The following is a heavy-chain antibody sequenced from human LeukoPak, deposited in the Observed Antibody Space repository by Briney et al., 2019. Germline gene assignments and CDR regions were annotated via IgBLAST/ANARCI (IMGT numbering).Heavy chain of an antibody. V-gene: IGHV5-51*01. J-gene: IGHJ4*02. D-gene: IGHD3-3*01. CDR3: ARQTLDFWSGYTFDY. CDR2: IYPGDSDT. CDR1: GYRFTSYW. Sequence: GESLKISCKGSGYRFTSYWIGWVRQMPGKGLEWMGIIYPGDSDTRYSPSFQGQVTISADKSISTAYLQWSSLKASDTAMYYCARQTLDFWSGYTFDYWGQGTLVTVSS.